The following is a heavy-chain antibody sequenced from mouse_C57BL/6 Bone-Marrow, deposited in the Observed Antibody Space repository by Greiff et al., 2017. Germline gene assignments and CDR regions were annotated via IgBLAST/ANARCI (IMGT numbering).Heavy chain of an antibody. CDR2: IRLKSDNYAT. D-gene: IGHD2-3*01. J-gene: IGHJ1*03. CDR3: TGRWLLRYFDV. V-gene: IGHV6-3*01. CDR1: GFTFSNYW. Sequence: EVKLVESGGGLVQPGGSMKLSCVASGFTFSNYWMNWVRQSPEKGLEWVAQIRLKSDNYATHYAESVKGRFTISRDDSKSSVYLQMNNLRAEDTGIYYCTGRWLLRYFDVWGTGTTVTVSS.